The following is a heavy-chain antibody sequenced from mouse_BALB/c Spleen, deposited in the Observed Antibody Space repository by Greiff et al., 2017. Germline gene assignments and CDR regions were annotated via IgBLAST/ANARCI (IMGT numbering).Heavy chain of an antibody. CDR1: GFTFTGYY. V-gene: IGHV7-3*02. D-gene: IGHD1-1*01. CDR3: ARTNYYAYYFDY. Sequence: EVKLVESGGGLVQPGGSLRLSCATSGFTFTGYYMSWVRQPPGKALEWLGFIRNKANGYTTEYSASVKGRFTISRDNSQSILYLQMNTLRAEDSATYYCARTNYYAYYFDYWGQGTTLTVSS. J-gene: IGHJ2*01. CDR2: IRNKANGYTT.